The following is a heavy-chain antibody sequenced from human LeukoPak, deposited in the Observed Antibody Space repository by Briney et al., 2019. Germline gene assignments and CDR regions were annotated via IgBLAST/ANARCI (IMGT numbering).Heavy chain of an antibody. J-gene: IGHJ4*02. V-gene: IGHV4-39*01. CDR1: GGSISSSSYY. Sequence: PSETLSLTCTVSGGSISSSSYYWGWIRQPPGKGLEWIGSIYYSGSTYYNPPLRSRVTMSLDTSKNQFSLKVNSVTAADTAVYYCARQGAYQRSFDFWGQGTLVAVSS. CDR2: IYYSGST. D-gene: IGHD1-1*01. CDR3: ARQGAYQRSFDF.